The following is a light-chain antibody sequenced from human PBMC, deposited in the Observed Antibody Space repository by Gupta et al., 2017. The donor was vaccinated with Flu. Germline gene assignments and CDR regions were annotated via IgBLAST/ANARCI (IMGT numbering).Light chain of an antibody. V-gene: IGKV3-20*01. CDR2: GAS. J-gene: IGKJ1*01. Sequence: GTLSFVPEKIATLSFRAGQSVSSSYLACYQHKPVQAPRLLIYGASISATGMPDRFSGSGSGTDFTLTIIRLEPEDFAVYYCQQDGSSPPTFGPGTKVEIK. CDR3: QQDGSSPPT. CDR1: QSVSSSY.